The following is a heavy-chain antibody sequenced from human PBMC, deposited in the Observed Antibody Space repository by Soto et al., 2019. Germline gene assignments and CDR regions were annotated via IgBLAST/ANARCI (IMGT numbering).Heavy chain of an antibody. Sequence: ASVKVSCKVSGYTLTGTSMHWVRQSPGKGLEWMGGFDPEDAETFYAQKFQGRVTMTEDSSTDTAYMELTNLTSADTAIYFCKSLNPYFDFWGQGTPVTVS. V-gene: IGHV1-24*01. CDR1: GYTLTGTS. CDR2: FDPEDAET. J-gene: IGHJ4*02. CDR3: KSLNPYFDF.